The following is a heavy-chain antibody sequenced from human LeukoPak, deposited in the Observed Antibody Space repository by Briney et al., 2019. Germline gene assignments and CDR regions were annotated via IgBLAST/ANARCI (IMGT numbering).Heavy chain of an antibody. D-gene: IGHD7-27*01. J-gene: IGHJ4*02. CDR3: TRYGDSANKVDF. Sequence: GGSLRLSCAASGFTFSGHYMSWIRQAPGKGLEWLSHIGISGETSYNADSMKGRFTISRDNGKSTLYLQMNSLRVEDTAVYYCTRYGDSANKVDFWGQGTLVTVSS. V-gene: IGHV3-11*01. CDR1: GFTFSGHY. CDR2: IGISGETS.